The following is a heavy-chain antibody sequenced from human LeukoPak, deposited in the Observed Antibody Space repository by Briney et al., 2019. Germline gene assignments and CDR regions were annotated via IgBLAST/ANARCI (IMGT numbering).Heavy chain of an antibody. D-gene: IGHD2-15*01. CDR1: GGSFSGYY. V-gene: IGHV4-34*01. J-gene: IGHJ6*03. CDR3: ARLRILEYYYTEV. CDR2: INHSGST. Sequence: PSDPLSLTCAVYGGSFSGYYWSWIRQPPPKGRDWMGEINHSGSTNYNPSLKNRATISVATSKHQFSLKLSSVTAADTAVSYCARLRILEYYYTEVWGKGTTVTVSS.